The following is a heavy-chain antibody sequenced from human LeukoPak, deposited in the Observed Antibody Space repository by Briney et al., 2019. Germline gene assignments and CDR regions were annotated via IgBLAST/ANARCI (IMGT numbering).Heavy chain of an antibody. CDR1: GYTFTSYY. CDR3: ARDQGGTYYYDSSGSGPLDY. CDR2: INPSGGST. D-gene: IGHD3-22*01. Sequence: ASVKVSCKASGYTFTSYYMHWVRQAPGQGLEWMGIINPSGGSTSYAQKFQGRVTMTRDTSTSTVYMELSSLRSEDTAVYYCARDQGGTYYYDSSGSGPLDYWGQGTLVTVSS. V-gene: IGHV1-46*01. J-gene: IGHJ4*02.